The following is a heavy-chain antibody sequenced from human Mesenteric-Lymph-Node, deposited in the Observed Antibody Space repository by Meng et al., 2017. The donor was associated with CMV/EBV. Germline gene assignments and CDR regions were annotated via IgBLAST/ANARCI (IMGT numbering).Heavy chain of an antibody. V-gene: IGHV1-24*01. D-gene: IGHD2-2*01. CDR1: GNTLTDLS. Sequence: ASVKVSCKVSGNTLTDLSIHWVRQAPGKGLEWMGGFDPEDDETRYAQRFQGRVTMTEDTATETAYMELSSLTSEDTAVYYCATGSREYCSSTSCYHVDFWGLGTLVIVSS. CDR3: ATGSREYCSSTSCYHVDF. J-gene: IGHJ4*02. CDR2: FDPEDDET.